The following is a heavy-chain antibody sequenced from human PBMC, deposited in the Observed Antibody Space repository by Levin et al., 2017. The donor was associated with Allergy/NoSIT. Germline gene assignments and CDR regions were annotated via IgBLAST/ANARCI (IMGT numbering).Heavy chain of an antibody. J-gene: IGHJ5*02. Sequence: SQTLSLTCAVYGGSFSGYYWSWIRQPPGKGLEWIGEINHSGSTNYNPSLKSRVTISVDTSKNQFSLKLSSVTAADTAVYYCAREGGSIAAAGIHWFDPWGQGTLVTVSS. V-gene: IGHV4-34*01. CDR1: GGSFSGYY. CDR3: AREGGSIAAAGIHWFDP. D-gene: IGHD6-13*01. CDR2: INHSGST.